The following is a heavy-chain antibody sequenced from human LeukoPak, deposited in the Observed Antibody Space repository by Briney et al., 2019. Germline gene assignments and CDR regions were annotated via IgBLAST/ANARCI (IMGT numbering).Heavy chain of an antibody. J-gene: IGHJ4*02. Sequence: SETLSLTCTVSGYSISSGYYWGWIRQPPGKGLEWIGSIYHSGSTYYNPSLKSRVTISVDTSKNQFSLKLSSVTAADTAVYYCARGGGDEDWGQGTLVTVSS. V-gene: IGHV4-38-2*02. CDR2: IYHSGST. CDR1: GYSISSGYY. D-gene: IGHD2-21*02. CDR3: ARGGGDED.